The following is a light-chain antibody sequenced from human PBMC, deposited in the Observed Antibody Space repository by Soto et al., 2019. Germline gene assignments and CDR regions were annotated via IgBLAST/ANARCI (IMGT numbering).Light chain of an antibody. Sequence: DIVMTQSPDSLAVFLGERATITCKSSQSVLYSSDNKKYLAWFQQKSGQPPKLLIYWASTRDSGVPDRFSGSESGTDFTLTISSLQAEDVAFYYCQQYYSPPWTFGQGTKVEIK. V-gene: IGKV4-1*01. CDR2: WAS. CDR3: QQYYSPPWT. J-gene: IGKJ1*01. CDR1: QSVLYSSDNKKY.